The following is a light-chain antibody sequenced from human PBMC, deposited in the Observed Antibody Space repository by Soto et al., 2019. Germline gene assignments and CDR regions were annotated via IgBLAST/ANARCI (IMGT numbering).Light chain of an antibody. CDR3: HQYGTSTWT. V-gene: IGKV3-20*01. CDR2: GAS. CDR1: QSVTYSF. Sequence: EIVLTQSPGTLSLSPGERATLSCRASQSVTYSFLAWYQQKPGQAPRLLIYGASSMATGIPDRFSGSGSGTDFTLTISRLEPEDFAVYYCHQYGTSTWTFGQGTKVEIK. J-gene: IGKJ1*01.